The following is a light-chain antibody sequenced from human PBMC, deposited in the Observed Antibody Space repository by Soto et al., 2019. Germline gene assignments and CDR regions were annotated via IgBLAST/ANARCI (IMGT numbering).Light chain of an antibody. CDR1: SSDVGGYNY. Sequence: QSALTQPASVSGSPGQSIAISCTGTSSDVGGYNYVSWYQQYPGKAPKLMIYDVSNRPSGVSNRFSGSKSGNTASLTISGLQAEDEADYYCSSYASSSLPYVFGTGTKLTVL. J-gene: IGLJ1*01. CDR2: DVS. CDR3: SSYASSSLPYV. V-gene: IGLV2-14*01.